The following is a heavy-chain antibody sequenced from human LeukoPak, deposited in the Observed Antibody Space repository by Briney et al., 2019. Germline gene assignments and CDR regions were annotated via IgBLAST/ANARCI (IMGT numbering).Heavy chain of an antibody. V-gene: IGHV4-39*01. Sequence: SETLSLTCTVSGGSISSGDHYWGWIRQPPGKGLEWIGRIYYRGNTYYNPSLKSRVTISVDTSKNQFSLKLSSVTAADTAVYYCARRGISQGYYMDVWGKGTTVTISS. CDR3: ARRGISQGYYMDV. CDR1: GGSISSGDHY. J-gene: IGHJ6*03. CDR2: IYYRGNT. D-gene: IGHD6-13*01.